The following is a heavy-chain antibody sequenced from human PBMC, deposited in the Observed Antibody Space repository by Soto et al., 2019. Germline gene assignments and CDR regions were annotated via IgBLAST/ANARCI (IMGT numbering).Heavy chain of an antibody. CDR3: ARTTITFGGASAFDI. Sequence: PSETLSLTCTVSGGSISSDYWSWIRQPPGKVLEWIGYIYYSGSTNYNPSLKSRVTISVDTSKNQFSLKLSSVTAADTAVYYCARTTITFGGASAFDIWGQGTMVTVSS. CDR1: GGSISSDY. J-gene: IGHJ3*02. V-gene: IGHV4-59*01. D-gene: IGHD3-16*01. CDR2: IYYSGST.